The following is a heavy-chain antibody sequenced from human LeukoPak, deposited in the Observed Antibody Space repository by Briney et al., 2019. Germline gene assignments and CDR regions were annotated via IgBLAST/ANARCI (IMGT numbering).Heavy chain of an antibody. CDR2: ISDGGRNT. Sequence: GGSLRLSCATSGFAFSSYTMNWVRQAPGKGLEWVSTISDGGRNTHYADSVEGRFTISRDNAKNTLYLQMSSLRAEDTAVYYCVRAVAGTGYFDYWGQGTLVTVSS. D-gene: IGHD6-19*01. J-gene: IGHJ4*02. CDR3: VRAVAGTGYFDY. CDR1: GFAFSSYT. V-gene: IGHV3-23*01.